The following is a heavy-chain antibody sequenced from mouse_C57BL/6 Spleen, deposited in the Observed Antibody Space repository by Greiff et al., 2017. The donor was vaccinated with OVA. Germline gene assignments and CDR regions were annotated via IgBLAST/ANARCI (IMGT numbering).Heavy chain of an antibody. CDR3: ASRLWYPAWFAY. Sequence: LQQPGAELVRPGSSVKLSCKASGYTFTSYWMDWVKQRPGQGLEWIGNIYPSDSETHYNQKFKDKATLTVDKSSSTAYMQLSSLTSEDSAVYYCASRLWYPAWFAYWGQGTLVTVSA. J-gene: IGHJ3*01. V-gene: IGHV1-61*01. CDR1: GYTFTSYW. CDR2: IYPSDSET. D-gene: IGHD2-1*01.